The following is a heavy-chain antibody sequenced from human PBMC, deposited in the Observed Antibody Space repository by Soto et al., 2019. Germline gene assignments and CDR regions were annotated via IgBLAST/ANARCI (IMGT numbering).Heavy chain of an antibody. D-gene: IGHD6-6*01. CDR2: MNPNSGNT. CDR3: ARVGQLVVGGARGNWFDP. Sequence: ASVKVSCKASGYTFTSYDINWVRQATGQGLEWMGWMNPNSGNTGYAQKFQGRVTMTRNTSISTAYMELSSLGSEDTAVYYGARVGQLVVGGARGNWFDPWGQGTLVTVSS. CDR1: GYTFTSYD. V-gene: IGHV1-8*01. J-gene: IGHJ5*02.